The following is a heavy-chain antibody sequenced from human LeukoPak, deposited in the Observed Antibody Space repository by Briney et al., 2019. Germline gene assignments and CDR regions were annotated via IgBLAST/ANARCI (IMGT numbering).Heavy chain of an antibody. CDR1: GGSISSYY. CDR3: ARDSYGSDDAFDI. D-gene: IGHD5-18*01. CDR2: IYYIGST. Sequence: PSETLSLTCTVSGGSISSYYWTWIRQPPGKGLEWIGYIYYIGSTNNNPSLKSRVTISVDTSKNQFSLKLSSVTAADTAVYYCARDSYGSDDAFDIWGQGTMVTVSS. J-gene: IGHJ3*02. V-gene: IGHV4-59*01.